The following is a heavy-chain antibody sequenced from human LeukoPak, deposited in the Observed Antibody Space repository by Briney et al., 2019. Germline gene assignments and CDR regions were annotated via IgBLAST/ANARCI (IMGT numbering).Heavy chain of an antibody. J-gene: IGHJ3*02. CDR3: ARDRVVVRGVIIKGAFDI. V-gene: IGHV3-9*01. Sequence: SGGSLRLSCAASGFTLNDYAMHWVRQAPGKGLEWVSGISWNSGSIGYADSVKGRFTISRDNAKNSLYLQMDSLRAEDTAVYYCARDRVVVRGVIIKGAFDIWGQGTMVTVSS. CDR1: GFTLNDYA. CDR2: ISWNSGSI. D-gene: IGHD3-10*01.